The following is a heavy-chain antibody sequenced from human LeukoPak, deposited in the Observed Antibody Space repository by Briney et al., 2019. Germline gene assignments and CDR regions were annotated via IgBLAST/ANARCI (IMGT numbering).Heavy chain of an antibody. J-gene: IGHJ6*02. CDR2: IYYSGST. CDR1: GGSISSSSYY. V-gene: IGHV4-39*01. CDR3: ARLQHSVRTYYYYGMDV. Sequence: SETLSLTCTVSGGSISSSSYYWGWIRQPPGEGLEWIGSIYYSGSTYYKPSLNSRVTISVDTSKNQFSLKLSSVTAADTAVYYCARLQHSVRTYYYYGMDVWGQGTTVTVSS. D-gene: IGHD2-2*01.